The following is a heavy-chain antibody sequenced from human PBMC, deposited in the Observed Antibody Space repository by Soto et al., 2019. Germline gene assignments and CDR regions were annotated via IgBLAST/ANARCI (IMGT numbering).Heavy chain of an antibody. CDR1: GGSIGTDY. Sequence: SETLSLTCSVSGGSIGTDYGTWIRQPAGQGLEWIGRIDTSGSTNYNPSLKSRVTMSVDTSKNQFSLKLSSVTAADTAVYYCARGGHDLWSGPFDYRGPVTPVTVSS. CDR3: ARGGHDLWSGPFDY. J-gene: IGHJ4*02. CDR2: IDTSGST. V-gene: IGHV4-4*07. D-gene: IGHD3-3*01.